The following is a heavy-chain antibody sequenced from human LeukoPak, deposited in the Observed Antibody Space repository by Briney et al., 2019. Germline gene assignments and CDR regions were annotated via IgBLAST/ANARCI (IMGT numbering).Heavy chain of an antibody. Sequence: SETLSLTCTVSGGSISSGSYYWSWIRQPAGKALEWIGRIYTTGSTNYNPSLKSRVTISVDTSKNQFSLKLSSVTAADTAVYYCAREVNDYSNYRWFDPWGQGTLVTVSS. CDR3: AREVNDYSNYRWFDP. V-gene: IGHV4-61*02. CDR1: GGSISSGSYY. D-gene: IGHD4-11*01. CDR2: IYTTGST. J-gene: IGHJ5*02.